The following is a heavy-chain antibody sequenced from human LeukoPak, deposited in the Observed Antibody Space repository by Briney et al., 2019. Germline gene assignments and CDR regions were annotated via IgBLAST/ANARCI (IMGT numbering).Heavy chain of an antibody. Sequence: ASVKVSCKASGYTFTGYYMHWVRQAPGHGLEWMGWINPNSGGTNYAQKFQGRVTMTRDTSISTAYMELSRLRSDDTAVYYCARGYDSSGYYYVYNYWGQGTLVTVSS. CDR3: ARGYDSSGYYYVYNY. J-gene: IGHJ4*02. D-gene: IGHD3-22*01. V-gene: IGHV1-2*02. CDR1: GYTFTGYY. CDR2: INPNSGGT.